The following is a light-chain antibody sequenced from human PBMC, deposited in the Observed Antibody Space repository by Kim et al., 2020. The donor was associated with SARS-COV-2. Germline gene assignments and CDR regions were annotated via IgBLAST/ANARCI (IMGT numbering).Light chain of an antibody. CDR2: KAS. J-gene: IGKJ1*01. CDR1: QNIDNW. CDR3: QQYETYWT. V-gene: IGKV1-5*03. Sequence: DIQMTQSPSTLSASVGDRVTITCRASQNIDNWVAWYQQKPGKAPKLLIYKASRLHSGVPSRFSGSGSWTEFTLTISSLQPDDFGIYFCQQYETYWTFGLGTKVDIK.